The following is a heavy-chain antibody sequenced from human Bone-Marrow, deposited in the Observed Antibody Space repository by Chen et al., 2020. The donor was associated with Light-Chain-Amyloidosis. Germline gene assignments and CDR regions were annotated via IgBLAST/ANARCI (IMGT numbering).Heavy chain of an antibody. CDR3: ARRRDGYNFDY. CDR1: GDTFPNYW. V-gene: IGHV5-51*01. J-gene: IGHJ4*02. Sequence: EGQLEQSGPEVKKRGESLRSSCKGSGDTFPNYWIGWVRQMPGKGLEWMGVIYPDDSDARYSPSFEGQVTISADKSITTAYLQWRSLKASDTAMYYCARRRDGYNFDYWGQGTLVTVSS. CDR2: IYPDDSDA. D-gene: IGHD5-12*01.